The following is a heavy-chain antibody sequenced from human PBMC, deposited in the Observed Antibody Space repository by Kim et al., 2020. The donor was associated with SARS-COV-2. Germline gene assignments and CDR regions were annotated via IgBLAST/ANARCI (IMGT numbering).Heavy chain of an antibody. J-gene: IGHJ4*02. V-gene: IGHV3-30-3*02. CDR2: GSKK. CDR3: AKAEAYDY. Sequence: GSKKNKADSVKGRITIARDNSKNTLYLQMNSLRAEDTAVYYCAKAEAYDYWGQGPLVTVSS.